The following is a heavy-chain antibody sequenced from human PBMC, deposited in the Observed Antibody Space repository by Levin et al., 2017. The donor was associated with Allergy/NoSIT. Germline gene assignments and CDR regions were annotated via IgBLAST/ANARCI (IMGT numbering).Heavy chain of an antibody. V-gene: IGHV3-23*01. CDR1: GFSISEYA. Sequence: LSLTCAVSGFSISEYAMAWVRQAPGKGLEWVSEITGGGFNTYYGDSVKGRFTVSKDDSKDMLYLDLSSLRVEDTAVYYCAKKQGATSGFSFDVWGQGTMVTVSS. CDR3: AKKQGATSGFSFDV. CDR2: ITGGGFNT. D-gene: IGHD4/OR15-4a*01. J-gene: IGHJ3*01.